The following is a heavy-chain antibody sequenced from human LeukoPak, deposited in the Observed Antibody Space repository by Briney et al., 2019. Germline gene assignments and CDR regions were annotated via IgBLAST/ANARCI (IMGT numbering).Heavy chain of an antibody. J-gene: IGHJ4*02. Sequence: GGSLRLSCAASGFHLSTYAMNWVRQAPGKGLEWVAVISDDGRHNYYADSVKGRFTISRDNSKSTLYLQMNSLRDGDSAAYFCARVYLERLTAGYFDHWGQGTQVTVSP. CDR2: ISDDGRHN. CDR3: ARVYLERLTAGYFDH. CDR1: GFHLSTYA. D-gene: IGHD2-8*01. V-gene: IGHV3-30*04.